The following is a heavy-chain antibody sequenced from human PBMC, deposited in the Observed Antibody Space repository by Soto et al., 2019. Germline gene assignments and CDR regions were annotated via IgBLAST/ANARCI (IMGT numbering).Heavy chain of an antibody. CDR1: GFTFSDYY. V-gene: IGHV3-11*06. J-gene: IGHJ6*02. CDR2: ISSSSSYT. D-gene: IGHD3-22*01. CDR3: ARYYYDSSGYLNYYYGMDV. Sequence: GGSLRLSCAASGFTFSDYYMSWIRLAPGKGLEWVSYISSSSSYTNYADSVKGRFTISRDNAKNSLYLQMNSLRAEDTAVYYCARYYYDSSGYLNYYYGMDVWGQGTTVTVSS.